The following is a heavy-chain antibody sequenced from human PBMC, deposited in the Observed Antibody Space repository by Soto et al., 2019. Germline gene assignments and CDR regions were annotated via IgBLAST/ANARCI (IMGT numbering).Heavy chain of an antibody. J-gene: IGHJ3*02. CDR3: AKGVLWFGGGLQNAFDI. V-gene: IGHV3-23*01. D-gene: IGHD3-10*01. CDR2: ISGSGGST. CDR1: GFPFSSYA. Sequence: GGSLRLSCAASGFPFSSYAMSWVRQAPGKGLEWVSAISGSGGSTYYADSVKGRFTISRDNSKNTLYLQMNSLRAEDTAVYYCAKGVLWFGGGLQNAFDIWGQGTMVTVSS.